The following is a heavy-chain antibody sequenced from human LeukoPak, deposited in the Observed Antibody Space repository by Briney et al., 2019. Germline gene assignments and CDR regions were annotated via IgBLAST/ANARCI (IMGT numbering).Heavy chain of an antibody. J-gene: IGHJ4*02. CDR2: MNPNSGNT. D-gene: IGHD3-16*01. CDR1: GYTFTSYD. Sequence: ASVKVSCKASGYTFTSYDINWVRQATGQGLEWMGWMNPNSGNTNYAQKLQGRVTMTTDTSTSTAYMELRSLRSDDTAVYYCARGVRGDYVWGNLPFEYWGQGTLVTVSS. V-gene: IGHV1-18*01. CDR3: ARGVRGDYVWGNLPFEY.